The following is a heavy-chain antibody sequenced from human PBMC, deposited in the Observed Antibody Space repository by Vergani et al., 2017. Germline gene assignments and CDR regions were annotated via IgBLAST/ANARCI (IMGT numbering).Heavy chain of an antibody. J-gene: IGHJ4*02. Sequence: VQLVESGGGVVQPGRSLRLSCAASGFTFSSYAMHWVRQAPGKGLEWVSGISWNSGSIGYADSVKGRFTISRDNAKNSLYLQMNSLRAEDTALYYCAKDIQDYYGSGSYYNEGFDYWGQGTLVTVSS. V-gene: IGHV3-9*01. CDR3: AKDIQDYYGSGSYYNEGFDY. CDR2: ISWNSGSI. D-gene: IGHD3-10*01. CDR1: GFTFSSYA.